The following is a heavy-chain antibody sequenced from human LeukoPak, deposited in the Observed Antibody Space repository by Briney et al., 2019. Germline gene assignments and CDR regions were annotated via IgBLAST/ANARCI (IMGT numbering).Heavy chain of an antibody. CDR1: GFTFSSYA. CDR3: ARDAVDTANAV. Sequence: PGGSLRPSCAASGFTFSSYAMHWVRQAPGKGLVWVSHINSDGSITSYADSVKGRFTISRDNAKNTLYLQMNSLRAEDTAVYYCARDAVDTANAVWGQGTTVTVSS. V-gene: IGHV3-74*01. J-gene: IGHJ6*02. D-gene: IGHD5-18*01. CDR2: INSDGSIT.